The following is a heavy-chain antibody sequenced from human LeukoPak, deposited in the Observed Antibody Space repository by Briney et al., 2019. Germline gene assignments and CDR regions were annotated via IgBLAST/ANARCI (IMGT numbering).Heavy chain of an antibody. D-gene: IGHD6-25*01. CDR1: GFTFSGYA. J-gene: IGHJ4*02. CDR3: AKGSSSDWKSYFEY. Sequence: GGSLRLSCAASGFTFSGYAMIWVRQAPGKGLEWVSTIGGSGGNTYYADSVKGRFSISRDNSKNTHYLQMNSLRAEDTAVYYCAKGSSSDWKSYFEYWGQGTLVTVSS. V-gene: IGHV3-23*01. CDR2: IGGSGGNT.